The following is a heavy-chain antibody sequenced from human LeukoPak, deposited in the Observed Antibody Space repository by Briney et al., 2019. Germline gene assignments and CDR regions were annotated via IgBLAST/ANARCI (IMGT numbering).Heavy chain of an antibody. CDR2: ISGSGGST. J-gene: IGHJ5*02. Sequence: GGSLRLSCAASGFTFSSYAMSWVRQAPGKGLEWVSAISGSGGSTYYADSVKGRFTISRDNSKNTLYLQMNSLRAEDTAVYYCAKDPESSGWSGDNWFDPWGQGTLVTVSS. D-gene: IGHD6-19*01. V-gene: IGHV3-23*01. CDR3: AKDPESSGWSGDNWFDP. CDR1: GFTFSSYA.